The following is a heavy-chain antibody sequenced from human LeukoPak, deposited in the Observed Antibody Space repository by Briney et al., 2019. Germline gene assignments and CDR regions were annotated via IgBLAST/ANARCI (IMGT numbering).Heavy chain of an antibody. CDR3: ARRYGDYGYGWFDP. Sequence: SQTLSLTCTVSGGSISSASYYWSWIRQPAGRGLEWIGRIYTSGSTNYNPSLKSRVTISIDTSKNQFSLKLSSVAAADTAVYYCARRYGDYGYGWFDPWGQGTLVTVSS. CDR1: GGSISSASYY. J-gene: IGHJ5*02. D-gene: IGHD4-17*01. V-gene: IGHV4-61*02. CDR2: IYTSGST.